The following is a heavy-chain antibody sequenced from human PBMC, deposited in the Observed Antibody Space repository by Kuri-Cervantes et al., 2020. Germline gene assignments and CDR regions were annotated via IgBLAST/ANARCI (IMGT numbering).Heavy chain of an antibody. V-gene: IGHV4-39*02. CDR1: GGSISSSSYY. D-gene: IGHD3-22*01. J-gene: IGHJ5*02. CDR2: IYYSGST. CDR3: AKDPQGYYDSSDDYH. Sequence: SETLSLTCTVSGGSISSSSYYWGWIRQPPGKGLEWIGSIYYSGSTYYNPSLKSRVTISVDTSKNQFSLKLSSVTAADTALYYCAKDPQGYYDSSDDYHWGQGTLVTVSS.